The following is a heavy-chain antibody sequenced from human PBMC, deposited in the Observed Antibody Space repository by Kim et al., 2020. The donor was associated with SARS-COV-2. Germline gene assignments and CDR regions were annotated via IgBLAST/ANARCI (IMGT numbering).Heavy chain of an antibody. Sequence: GGSRRLSCAASGINFRRAWMSWVRRAPGKGLEWGGRITSRSDGGTTDYVEPLKGRFAISRDDSKNTLILEMNSLQSEDTALYYCCTGPLDYLGHGTQVTV. V-gene: IGHV3-15*01. CDR1: GINFRRAW. CDR2: ITSRSDGGTT. J-gene: IGHJ4*01. CDR3: CTGPLDY.